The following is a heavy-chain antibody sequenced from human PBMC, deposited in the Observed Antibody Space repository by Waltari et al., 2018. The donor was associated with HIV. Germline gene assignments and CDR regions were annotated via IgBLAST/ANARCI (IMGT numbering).Heavy chain of an antibody. J-gene: IGHJ5*02. Sequence: QLQLQESGPGLMKPSETLSLTCTVSGGFISSFSYYWGWIRQPPGQGLEWSGNIYNRGSTYDNPSLKMGVSIAVDTSKNQFSLKLRSVTAADTAVYYGARQEPGSGWYEMNWFDPWGQGTLVTVSS. D-gene: IGHD6-19*01. CDR3: ARQEPGSGWYEMNWFDP. V-gene: IGHV4-39*01. CDR1: GGFISSFSYY. CDR2: IYNRGST.